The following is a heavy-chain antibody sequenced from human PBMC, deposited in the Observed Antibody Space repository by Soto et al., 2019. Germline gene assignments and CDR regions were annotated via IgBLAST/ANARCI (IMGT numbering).Heavy chain of an antibody. CDR3: ARDKSIGRGWQKGAFDI. Sequence: QVQLQESGPGLVKPSQTLSLTCTVSGGSISSGGYYWSWIRQHPGKGLEWIGYIYYSGSTYYNPSLKSRVTISVDTSKNQFSLKLSSVTAADTAVYYCARDKSIGRGWQKGAFDIWGQGTMVTVSS. D-gene: IGHD6-19*01. CDR1: GGSISSGGYY. CDR2: IYYSGST. J-gene: IGHJ3*02. V-gene: IGHV4-31*03.